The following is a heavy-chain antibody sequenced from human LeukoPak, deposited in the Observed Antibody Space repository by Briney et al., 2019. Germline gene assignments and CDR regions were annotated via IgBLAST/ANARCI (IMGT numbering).Heavy chain of an antibody. Sequence: SQTLSLTCAISGDSVSSNSATWNWIRQSPSRGLEWLGRTYHRSKWYNEYGVSVKGRITINPDTSKNQFSLQLNSVTPEDTAVYYCSDMNYWGQGTLVTVSS. V-gene: IGHV6-1*01. CDR3: SDMNY. CDR2: TYHRSKWYN. J-gene: IGHJ4*02. CDR1: GDSVSSNSAT.